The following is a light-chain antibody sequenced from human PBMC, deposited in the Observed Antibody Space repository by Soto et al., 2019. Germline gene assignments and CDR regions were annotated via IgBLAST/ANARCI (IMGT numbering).Light chain of an antibody. V-gene: IGKV3D-7*01. Sequence: EVVLTQSPATLSLFPGEGATLSCRVSQSISSSYLSWYQQRPGQAPRLLIYGASTRATGIPARFSGSGRGSDTDFTLTNSSLQPEDFAVYYCQQDYNLPITFGQGTRLEIK. J-gene: IGKJ5*01. CDR3: QQDYNLPIT. CDR1: QSISSSY. CDR2: GAS.